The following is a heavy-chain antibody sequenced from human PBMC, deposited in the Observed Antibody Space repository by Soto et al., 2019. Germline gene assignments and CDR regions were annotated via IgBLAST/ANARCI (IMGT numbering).Heavy chain of an antibody. V-gene: IGHV3-53*01. CDR3: ARERTARPYYYYGMDV. CDR1: GFTVSGNY. Sequence: RLSCAASGFTVSGNYMSWVRQAPGKGLEWVSVIYSGGNTYYADSVKGRFTISRDNSKNTLYLQMNSLRAEDTAVYYCARERTARPYYYYGMDVWGQGTTVTV. CDR2: IYSGGNT. J-gene: IGHJ6*02. D-gene: IGHD6-6*01.